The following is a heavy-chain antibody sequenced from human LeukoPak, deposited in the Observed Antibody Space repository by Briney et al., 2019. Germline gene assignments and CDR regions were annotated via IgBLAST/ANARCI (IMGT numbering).Heavy chain of an antibody. CDR1: GLTFSSYA. Sequence: GVSLRLSCAPSGLTFSSYAMHWARQAPGKGLEWVAVISYDGSNKHYADSVKGRFTISRDNSKNTLYLQMNSLRAEDTAVYYCARDPPTDSSGYYYRLPNWYFDLWGRGTLVTVSS. V-gene: IGHV3-30-3*01. CDR3: ARDPPTDSSGYYYRLPNWYFDL. D-gene: IGHD3-22*01. J-gene: IGHJ2*01. CDR2: ISYDGSNK.